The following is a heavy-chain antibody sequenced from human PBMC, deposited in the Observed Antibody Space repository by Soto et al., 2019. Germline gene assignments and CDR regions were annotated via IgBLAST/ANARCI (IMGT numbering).Heavy chain of an antibody. CDR3: AKDLYSPRMDG. V-gene: IGHV3-23*01. D-gene: IGHD4-4*01. J-gene: IGHJ6*02. CDR2: ISGSGGST. Sequence: HPGASLRLACSASGFPFSSYAMSWVRQAPGKGLEWVSAISGSGGSTYYADSVKGRFTISRDNSKNTLYLQMNSLRAEDTAVYYCAKDLYSPRMDGWGQGTKVTVSS. CDR1: GFPFSSYA.